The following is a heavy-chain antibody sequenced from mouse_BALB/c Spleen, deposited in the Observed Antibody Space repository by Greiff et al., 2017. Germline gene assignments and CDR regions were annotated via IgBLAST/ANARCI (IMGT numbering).Heavy chain of an antibody. J-gene: IGHJ2*01. D-gene: IGHD1-1*01. CDR3: ARSAYYYGSSSYFDY. Sequence: EVKLMESGGGLVQPGGSRKLSCAASGFTFSSFGMHWVRQAPEKGLEWVAYISSGSSTIYYADTVKGRFTISRDNPKNTLFLQMTSLRSEDTAMYYCARSAYYYGSSSYFDYWGQGTTLTVSS. CDR1: GFTFSSFG. V-gene: IGHV5-17*02. CDR2: ISSGSSTI.